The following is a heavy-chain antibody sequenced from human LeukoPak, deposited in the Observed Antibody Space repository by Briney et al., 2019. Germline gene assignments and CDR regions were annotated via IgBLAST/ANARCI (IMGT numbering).Heavy chain of an antibody. Sequence: ASVKVCCKASGYTFTSYGISWVRQAPGQGLEWKGWNSAYNGNTNYAQKIQGRVTMTTDTSTSTAYMELRSLRSDDTAVYYCARDRGPITYYDFWSGYYLFDSWGQGTLVTVSS. V-gene: IGHV1-18*01. CDR2: NSAYNGNT. CDR1: GYTFTSYG. D-gene: IGHD3-3*01. J-gene: IGHJ4*02. CDR3: ARDRGPITYYDFWSGYYLFDS.